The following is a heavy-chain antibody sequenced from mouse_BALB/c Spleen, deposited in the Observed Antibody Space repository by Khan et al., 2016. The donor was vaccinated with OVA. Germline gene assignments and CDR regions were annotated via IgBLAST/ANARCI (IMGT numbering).Heavy chain of an antibody. CDR2: INPRSGYT. V-gene: IGHV1-4*01. J-gene: IGHJ4*01. D-gene: IGHD2-12*01. CDR3: ARRTTEYALDY. CDR1: GYTFTSNT. Sequence: QVQLKESGAELARPGASVKMSCKASGYTFTSNTMHWVKQRPGQGLEWIGYINPRSGYTQYNQKFNDKATLTADISSSTAYMQLSSLTSEDSAVYYCARRTTEYALDYWGQGTSVTVSS.